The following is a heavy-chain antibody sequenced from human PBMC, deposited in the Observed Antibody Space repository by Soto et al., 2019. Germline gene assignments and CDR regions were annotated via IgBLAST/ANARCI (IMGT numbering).Heavy chain of an antibody. Sequence: QVQLQESGPGLVKPSETLSLTYTVSGGSISSYYWSWIRQPPGKGLEWIGYIYYSGSTNYNPSLKSRVTISVDTSKNQFSLKLSSVTAADTAVYYCARQASSGWYRLETFDIWGQGTMVTVSS. D-gene: IGHD6-19*01. J-gene: IGHJ3*02. CDR3: ARQASSGWYRLETFDI. CDR2: IYYSGST. V-gene: IGHV4-59*08. CDR1: GGSISSYY.